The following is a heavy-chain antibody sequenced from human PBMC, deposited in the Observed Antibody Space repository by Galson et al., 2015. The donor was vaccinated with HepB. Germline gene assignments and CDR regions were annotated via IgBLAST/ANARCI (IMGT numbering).Heavy chain of an antibody. CDR3: AKDEDGWYYGPDV. Sequence: SLRLSCAASGFTFSNYGMHWVRQAPGKGLEWLAIILYDESNKFYADSVKGRFTISRDNSKNTLYLHMSSLRAEDTAVYYCAKDEDGWYYGPDVWGQGTTVTVSS. CDR2: ILYDESNK. CDR1: GFTFSNYG. J-gene: IGHJ6*02. D-gene: IGHD5-24*01. V-gene: IGHV3-30*18.